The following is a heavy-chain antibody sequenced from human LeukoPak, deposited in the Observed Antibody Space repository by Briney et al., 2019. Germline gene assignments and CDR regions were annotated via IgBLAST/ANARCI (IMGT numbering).Heavy chain of an antibody. Sequence: GGSLRLSCAASGFTLSTYDMTWVRQAPGEGLEWVSYISSSSGTIYYADSVKDRFTISRDNAKNSLYLQMNSLRAEDTALYYCARLRGPSGSYGDYWGQGTLVTVSS. D-gene: IGHD1-26*01. V-gene: IGHV3-48*04. CDR2: ISSSSGTI. CDR3: ARLRGPSGSYGDY. J-gene: IGHJ4*02. CDR1: GFTLSTYD.